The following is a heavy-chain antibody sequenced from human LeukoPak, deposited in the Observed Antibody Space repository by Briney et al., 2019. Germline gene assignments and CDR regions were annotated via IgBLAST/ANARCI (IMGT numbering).Heavy chain of an antibody. CDR3: ARGMYSSSSPFDY. CDR1: GFTFSSYA. CDR2: ISSSSSYI. D-gene: IGHD6-6*01. Sequence: GGSLRLSCAASGFTFSSYAMSWVRQAPGKGLEWVSSISSSSSYIYYADSVKGRFTISRDNAKNSLYLQMNSLRAEDTAVYYCARGMYSSSSPFDYWGQGTLVTVSS. V-gene: IGHV3-21*01. J-gene: IGHJ4*02.